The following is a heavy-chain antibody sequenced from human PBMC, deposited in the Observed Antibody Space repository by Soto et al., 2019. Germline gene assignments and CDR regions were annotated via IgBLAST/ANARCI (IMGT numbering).Heavy chain of an antibody. J-gene: IGHJ6*02. V-gene: IGHV3-23*01. D-gene: IGHD6-6*01. CDR3: AKGKQLVPYYGMDV. Sequence: PGGSLRLSCAASGFTFSSYAMSWVRQAPGKGLEWVSAISGSGGSTYYADSVKGRFTISRDNSKNTPYLQMNSLRAEDTAVYYCAKGKQLVPYYGMDVWAKGPRSPSP. CDR2: ISGSGGST. CDR1: GFTFSSYA.